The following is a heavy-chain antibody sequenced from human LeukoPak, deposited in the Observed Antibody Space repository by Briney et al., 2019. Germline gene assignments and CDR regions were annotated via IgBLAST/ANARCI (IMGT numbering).Heavy chain of an antibody. CDR3: AGSLVGELSFQFDY. CDR1: GGSISSGDYY. D-gene: IGHD3-16*02. J-gene: IGHJ4*02. CDR2: IYYSGST. Sequence: SSETLSLTCTVSGGSISSGDYYWSWIRQPPGKGLEWIGYIYYSGSTYYNPSLKSRVTISVDTSKNQFSLKLSSVTAADTAVYYCAGSLVGELSFQFDYWGQGTLVTVSS. V-gene: IGHV4-30-4*08.